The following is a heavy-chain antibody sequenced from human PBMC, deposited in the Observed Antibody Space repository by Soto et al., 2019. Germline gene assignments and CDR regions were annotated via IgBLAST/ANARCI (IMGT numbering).Heavy chain of an antibody. CDR2: IYYSGNA. V-gene: IGHV4-30-4*01. CDR1: GGSISSGYYY. D-gene: IGHD3-9*01. J-gene: IGHJ4*02. CDR3: ARLEGLATISYYFDF. Sequence: SETLSLTCTVSGGSISSGYYYWSWIRQPPGKGLEWIGYIYYSGNAYYNPSLQTRVTISLDKSKSQFSLKLNSVTAADSAVYFCARLEGLATISYYFDFWGPGDLVTVSS.